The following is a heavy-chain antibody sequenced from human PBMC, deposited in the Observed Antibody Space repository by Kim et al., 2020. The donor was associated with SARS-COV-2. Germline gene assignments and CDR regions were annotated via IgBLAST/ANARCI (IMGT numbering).Heavy chain of an antibody. J-gene: IGHJ4*02. CDR3: ARARDGYNLWGFDY. V-gene: IGHV4-34*01. CDR2: INHSGST. Sequence: SETLSLTCAVYGGSFSGYYWSWIRQPPGKGLEWIGEINHSGSTNYNPSLKSRVTISVDTSKNQFSLNLSSVTAADTAVYYCARARDGYNLWGFDYWGQGTLVTVSS. CDR1: GGSFSGYY. D-gene: IGHD5-12*01.